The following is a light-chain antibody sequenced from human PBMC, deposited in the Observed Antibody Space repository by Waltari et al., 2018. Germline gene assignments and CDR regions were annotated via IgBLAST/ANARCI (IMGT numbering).Light chain of an antibody. Sequence: EIVMTQSPATLSVSPGERATLPCRASQSVSSNLAWYQQKPGQAPRLLIDGGSTRATGIPCRFRGSGAGTEFPLTISSLQSEDFAVYYCQQYNNWAVTFGGGTKVEIK. J-gene: IGKJ4*01. CDR1: QSVSSN. CDR3: QQYNNWAVT. CDR2: GGS. V-gene: IGKV3-15*01.